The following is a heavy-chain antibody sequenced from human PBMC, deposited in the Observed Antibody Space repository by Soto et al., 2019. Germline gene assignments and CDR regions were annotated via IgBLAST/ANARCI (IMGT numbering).Heavy chain of an antibody. CDR3: ARDGQWEPDAFDI. J-gene: IGHJ3*02. CDR2: IGSSSSYT. D-gene: IGHD1-26*01. V-gene: IGHV3-11*06. CDR1: GFTFSDYY. Sequence: GGSLRLSCAASGFTFSDYYMSWIRQAPGKGLEWVSYIGSSSSYTNYADSVEGRFTISRDNAKNSLYLQMNSLRAEDTAVYYCARDGQWEPDAFDIWGQGTMVTVSS.